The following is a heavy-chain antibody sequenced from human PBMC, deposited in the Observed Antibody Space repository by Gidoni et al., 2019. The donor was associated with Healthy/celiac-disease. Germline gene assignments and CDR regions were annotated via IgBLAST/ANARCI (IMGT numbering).Heavy chain of an antibody. CDR1: GYHFTGYY. J-gene: IGHJ4*02. CDR2: SNPNSGGT. D-gene: IGHD2-2*01. Sequence: QVQLVQSGAEVKKPGASVQVSCKASGYHFTGYYMHWVRQAPGQGLEWMGRSNPNSGGTNYAQKFQGRVTMTRDTSISTAYMELSRLRSDDTAVYYCAKDIVVVPAAMSIDYWGQGTLVTVSS. CDR3: AKDIVVVPAAMSIDY. V-gene: IGHV1-2*06.